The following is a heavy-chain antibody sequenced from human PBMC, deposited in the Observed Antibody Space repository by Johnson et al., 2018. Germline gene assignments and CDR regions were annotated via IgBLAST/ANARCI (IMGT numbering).Heavy chain of an antibody. J-gene: IGHJ6*02. Sequence: EVQLVESGAEVKKPGESLKISCKASGYSFATYWTGWVRQMPGKGLEWMGIIYPRDSDIRYSPSFQGHVTISADKSIDTPSLQWTSPEASDTAMYYCARLTEVEYYYGMDVWGQGTTVIVSS. CDR3: ARLTEVEYYYGMDV. V-gene: IGHV5-51*01. D-gene: IGHD1-14*01. CDR2: IYPRDSDI. CDR1: GYSFATYW.